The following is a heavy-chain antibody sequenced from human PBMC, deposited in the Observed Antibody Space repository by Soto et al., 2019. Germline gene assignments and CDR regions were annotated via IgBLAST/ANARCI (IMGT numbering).Heavy chain of an antibody. V-gene: IGHV1-2*04. J-gene: IGHJ5*02. CDR3: ARDRESYYDFWSGYYESGVSWFDP. Sequence: ASVKVSCKASGYTFTDYYMHWVRQAPGQGLEWMGWINPNSGGTNYAQKFQGWVTMTRDTSISTAYMELSRLRSDDTAVYYCARDRESYYDFWSGYYESGVSWFDPWGQGTLVTVSS. CDR2: INPNSGGT. CDR1: GYTFTDYY. D-gene: IGHD3-3*01.